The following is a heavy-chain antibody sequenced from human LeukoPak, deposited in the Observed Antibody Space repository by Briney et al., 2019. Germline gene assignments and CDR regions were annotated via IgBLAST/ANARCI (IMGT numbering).Heavy chain of an antibody. CDR2: IDYTGST. D-gene: IGHD3-3*01. V-gene: IGHV4-59*08. Sequence: PSGTLSLTCTVSGGSIGTDYFSWIRQPPGHGLEGLGDIDYTGSTDYNPSLESRVAMSVDTSKNQCSLKLRSMTAADTAVYYCARPGVGSGRYGAFDIWGRGTMVTVSS. CDR3: ARPGVGSGRYGAFDI. J-gene: IGHJ3*02. CDR1: GGSIGTDY.